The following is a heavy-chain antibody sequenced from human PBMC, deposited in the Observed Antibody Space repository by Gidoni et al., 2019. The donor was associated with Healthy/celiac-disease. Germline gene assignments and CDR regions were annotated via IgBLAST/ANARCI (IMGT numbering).Heavy chain of an antibody. J-gene: IGHJ4*02. Sequence: QLQLQYSGPGLVKPSETLSLTCTVSVGSISSSSYYWGWIRQPPGKGLEWIGSIYYSGSTYYNPSRKSRVTISVDTSKNQFSRKLSSVTAADTAVYYCASIAVAGTDYWGQGTLVTVSS. CDR1: VGSISSSSYY. CDR3: ASIAVAGTDY. D-gene: IGHD6-19*01. V-gene: IGHV4-39*01. CDR2: IYYSGST.